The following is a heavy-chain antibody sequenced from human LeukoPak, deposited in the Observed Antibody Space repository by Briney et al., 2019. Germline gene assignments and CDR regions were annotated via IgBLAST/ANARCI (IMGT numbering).Heavy chain of an antibody. CDR2: ISSDGSST. CDR3: ARTAYSDYSLGF. D-gene: IGHD5-12*01. Sequence: GGSLTLSCAASGFPFSNYWMHWVRHAPGKGLVWVSHISSDGSSTSYADSVEGRFTISRDNAKNTLYLQMNSLRADDTAVYYCARTAYSDYSLGFWGQGTLVTVSS. J-gene: IGHJ4*02. V-gene: IGHV3-74*01. CDR1: GFPFSNYW.